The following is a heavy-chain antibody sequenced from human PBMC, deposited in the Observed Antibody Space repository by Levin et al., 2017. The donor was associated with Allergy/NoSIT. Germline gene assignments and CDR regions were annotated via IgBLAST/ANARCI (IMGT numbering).Heavy chain of an antibody. Sequence: GGSLRLSCTGSGFTYGDYAMSWVRQAPGKGLEWVGFIRNKAHGGTTEYAASVKGRLTISRDDSKSIAYLQMNSLKTEDTAVYFCARGGPPNYDYNWGSYRDGYFDYWGQGTLVTVSS. CDR1: GFTYGDYA. CDR2: IRNKAHGGTT. J-gene: IGHJ4*02. V-gene: IGHV3-49*04. CDR3: ARGGPPNYDYNWGSYRDGYFDY. D-gene: IGHD3-16*02.